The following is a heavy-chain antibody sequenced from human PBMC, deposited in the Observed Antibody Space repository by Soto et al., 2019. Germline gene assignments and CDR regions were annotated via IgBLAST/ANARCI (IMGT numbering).Heavy chain of an antibody. Sequence: SCAASGFTFSSSGMHWVRQAPGKGLEWVAVKSYDGSNKFYADSVKGRFTISRDNFRNTLYLQMNSLRAEDTAVYYCAKEFHSWNYFDYWGQGTLVTVSS. J-gene: IGHJ4*02. CDR3: AKEFHSWNYFDY. D-gene: IGHD1-20*01. CDR1: GFTFSSSG. V-gene: IGHV3-30*18. CDR2: KSYDGSNK.